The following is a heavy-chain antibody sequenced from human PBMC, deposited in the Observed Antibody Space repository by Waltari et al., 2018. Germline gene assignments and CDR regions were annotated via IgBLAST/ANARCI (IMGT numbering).Heavy chain of an antibody. D-gene: IGHD2-21*01. Sequence: QLQLQESGPRLVKPSETLSLSCTVSGGPISSNPYYWVWIRQPPGKGLEWIGSIYYSGRTSYNPSLKSRVTIAVDTAKNQVSLKLTSVSAADTAVYYCARDVDMSFYYYMDVWGKGTTVTISS. CDR3: ARDVDMSFYYYMDV. CDR1: GGPISSNPYY. CDR2: IYYSGRT. J-gene: IGHJ6*03. V-gene: IGHV4-39*07.